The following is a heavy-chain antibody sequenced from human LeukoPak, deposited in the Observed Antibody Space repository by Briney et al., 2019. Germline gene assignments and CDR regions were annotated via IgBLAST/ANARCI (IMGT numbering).Heavy chain of an antibody. J-gene: IGHJ5*02. Sequence: GGSLRLSCAAFGFTFSSYAMSWVRQAPGKGLEWVSAISGSGGSTYYADSVKGRFTISRDNSKNTLYLQMNSLGAEDTAVYYCAKDVDVVVPASEGNWFDPWGQGTLVTVSS. CDR1: GFTFSSYA. D-gene: IGHD2-2*01. CDR2: ISGSGGST. V-gene: IGHV3-23*01. CDR3: AKDVDVVVPASEGNWFDP.